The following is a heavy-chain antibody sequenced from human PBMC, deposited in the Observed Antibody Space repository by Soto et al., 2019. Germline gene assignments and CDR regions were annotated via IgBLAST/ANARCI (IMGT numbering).Heavy chain of an antibody. CDR2: IKQDGSEK. CDR3: LAARRRGYYFDY. V-gene: IGHV3-7*03. Sequence: PVGSLRLSCAASGFTFSSYWMSWVRQAPGKGLEWVANIKQDGSEKYYVDSVKGRFTISRDNAKNSLYLQMNSLRAEDTAVYYCLAARRRGYYFDYWGQGTLVTVSS. CDR1: GFTFSSYW. J-gene: IGHJ4*02. D-gene: IGHD6-6*01.